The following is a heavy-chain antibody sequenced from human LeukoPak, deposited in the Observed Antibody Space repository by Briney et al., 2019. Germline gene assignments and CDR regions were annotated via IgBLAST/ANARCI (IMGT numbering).Heavy chain of an antibody. Sequence: GGSLRLSCAASGFTFSSYAMHWDRQAPGKGLEYVSAISSNGGSTYYANSVKGRFTISRDNSKNTLYLQMGSLRAEDMAVYYCARVKINHGDPDYWGQGTLVTVSS. V-gene: IGHV3-64*01. D-gene: IGHD4-17*01. CDR2: ISSNGGST. CDR3: ARVKINHGDPDY. J-gene: IGHJ4*02. CDR1: GFTFSSYA.